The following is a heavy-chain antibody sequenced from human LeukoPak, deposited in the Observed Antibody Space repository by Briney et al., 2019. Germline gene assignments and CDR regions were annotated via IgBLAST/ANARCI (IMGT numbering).Heavy chain of an antibody. V-gene: IGHV1-24*01. CDR1: GYTLTELS. CDR3: ATLSIYSTGEMSD. Sequence: ASVKVSCKVSGYTLTELSMHWVRQAPGKGLEWMGGFDPEDGETIYAQKFQGRVTLTEDTSTDTAYMELSSLRSEDTAVYYCATLSIYSTGEMSDWGQGTLVTVSS. J-gene: IGHJ4*02. CDR2: FDPEDGET. D-gene: IGHD2-2*01.